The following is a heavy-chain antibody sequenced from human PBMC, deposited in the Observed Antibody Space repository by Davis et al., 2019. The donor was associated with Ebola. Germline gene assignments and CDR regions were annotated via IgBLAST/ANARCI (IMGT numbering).Heavy chain of an antibody. Sequence: ASVKVSCKASGYTFTSYYMHWVRQAPGQRLEWMGWINAGNGNTKYSQKLQGRVTMTTDTSTSTAYMELRSLRSDDTAVYYCARDRSYYGSGRVDYWGQGTLVTVSS. CDR2: INAGNGNT. D-gene: IGHD3-10*01. CDR3: ARDRSYYGSGRVDY. V-gene: IGHV1-18*04. J-gene: IGHJ4*02. CDR1: GYTFTSYY.